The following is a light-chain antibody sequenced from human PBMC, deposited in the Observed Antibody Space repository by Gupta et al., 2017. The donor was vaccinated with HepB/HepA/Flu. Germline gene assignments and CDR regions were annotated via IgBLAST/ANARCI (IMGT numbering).Light chain of an antibody. CDR2: YND. V-gene: IGLV1-44*01. CDR1: SSNVGSNN. J-gene: IGLJ2*01. CDR3: AAWDTSLNAVV. Sequence: HSVLPQSTSISGTPGPSVTISCSCSSSNVGSNNVNWYQQLPGTAPKLLIYYNDERPSGVPDRISGSKSGTSASLAISGLQSEDEADYYCAAWDTSLNAVVFGGGTKLTVL.